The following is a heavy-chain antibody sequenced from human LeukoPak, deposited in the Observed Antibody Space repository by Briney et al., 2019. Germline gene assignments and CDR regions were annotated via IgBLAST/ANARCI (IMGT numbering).Heavy chain of an antibody. CDR3: ARETGAFDY. D-gene: IGHD3-10*01. J-gene: IGHJ4*02. Sequence: GRSLRLSCAASGFTFRTYYMNWVRQAPGKGLEWVSSITSAGDYTYYADSVKGRFTISRDDAKSSLYLQMSSLRAEDTATYYCARETGAFDYWGQGTLVTVSS. CDR2: ITSAGDYT. V-gene: IGHV3-21*01. CDR1: GFTFRTYY.